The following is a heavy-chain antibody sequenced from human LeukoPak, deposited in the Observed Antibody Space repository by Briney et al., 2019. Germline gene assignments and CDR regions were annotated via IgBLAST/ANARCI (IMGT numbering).Heavy chain of an antibody. V-gene: IGHV3-23*01. D-gene: IGHD3-10*01. CDR2: ISGSGGST. CDR1: GFTFSSYA. Sequence: GGSLRLSCAASGFTFSSYAMSWVRQAPGKGLEWVSAISGSGGSTYFPDSVKGRFTISRDNSKNTLHLQMNSLRAEDTALYYCAKGPSGSYYGFDMGGQGTMVTVSS. J-gene: IGHJ3*02. CDR3: AKGPSGSYYGFDM.